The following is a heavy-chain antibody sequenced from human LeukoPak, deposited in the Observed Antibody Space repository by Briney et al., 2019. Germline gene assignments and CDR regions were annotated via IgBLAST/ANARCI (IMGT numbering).Heavy chain of an antibody. V-gene: IGHV4-59*01. D-gene: IGHD2-21*02. CDR1: GSSISSYY. Sequence: PSETLSLTCTVSGSSISSYYWSWIRQPPGKGLEWIGYIYYSGSTNYNPSLKSRVTISIDTSKNQFSLKLSSVTAAATAVYYCARTAGVHFDYWGQGTLVTVSS. J-gene: IGHJ4*02. CDR2: IYYSGST. CDR3: ARTAGVHFDY.